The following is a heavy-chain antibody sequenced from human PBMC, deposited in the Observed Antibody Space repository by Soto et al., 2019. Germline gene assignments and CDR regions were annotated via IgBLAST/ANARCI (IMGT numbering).Heavy chain of an antibody. V-gene: IGHV1-69*04. CDR1: GGTFSSYT. J-gene: IGHJ3*02. D-gene: IGHD3-10*01. CDR2: IIPILGIA. Sequence: GASVKVSCKASGGTFSSYTISWVRQAPGQGLEWMGRIIPILGIANYAQKFQGRVTITADKSTSTAYMGLSSLRSEDTAVYYCARDRYGSGPLFVIWGQGTMVTVSS. CDR3: ARDRYGSGPLFVI.